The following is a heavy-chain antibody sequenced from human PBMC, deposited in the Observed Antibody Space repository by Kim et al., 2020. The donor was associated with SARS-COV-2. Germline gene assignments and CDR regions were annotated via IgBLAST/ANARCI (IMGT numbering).Heavy chain of an antibody. D-gene: IGHD2-2*01. CDR3: ARVKCSSTSCGYDYYYYYGMDV. Sequence: GGSRRLSCEASGCTFSDYDMSWIFPAQWRWLWWVSYISSSSIYTNYAYSVKGRFTISRAHAKNDLYLQMNSLRAEDTAVYYCARVKCSSTSCGYDYYYYYGMDVWGQGNTVTVS. J-gene: IGHJ6*02. CDR2: ISSSSIYT. V-gene: IGHV3-11*05. CDR1: GCTFSDYD.